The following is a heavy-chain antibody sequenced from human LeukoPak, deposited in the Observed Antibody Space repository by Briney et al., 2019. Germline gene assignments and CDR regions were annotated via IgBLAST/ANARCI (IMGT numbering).Heavy chain of an antibody. D-gene: IGHD1-26*01. CDR2: TSGSGGST. CDR3: AKAYSGIGPFDY. V-gene: IGHV3-23*01. Sequence: PGGSLRLSCAASGFTFSSYAMTWVRQGPGKGLEWVSVTSGSGGSTYYANSVKGRFTISRDNSKNTLYLQMNSLRVEDTAVYYCAKAYSGIGPFDYWGQGTLVTVSS. CDR1: GFTFSSYA. J-gene: IGHJ4*02.